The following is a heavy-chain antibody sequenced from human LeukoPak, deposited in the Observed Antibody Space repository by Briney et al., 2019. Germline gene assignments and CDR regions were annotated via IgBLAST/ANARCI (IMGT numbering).Heavy chain of an antibody. J-gene: IGHJ3*02. CDR1: SGSFSGYY. D-gene: IGHD3-3*01. CDR3: ARERPNYYDFWSGSHCDAFVI. Sequence: PSETLSLTCAVYSGSFSGYYWSWIRQPPGKGLEWIGEINHSGSTNYNPSLKSRVTISVDTSKNQFSLKLSSVTAADTAVYYCARERPNYYDFWSGSHCDAFVIWGQRTMVTLSS. CDR2: INHSGST. V-gene: IGHV4-34*01.